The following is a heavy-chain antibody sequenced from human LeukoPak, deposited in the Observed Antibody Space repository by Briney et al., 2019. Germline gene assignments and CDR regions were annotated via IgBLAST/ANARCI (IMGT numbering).Heavy chain of an antibody. V-gene: IGHV1-2*02. D-gene: IGHD6-6*01. CDR2: INPNSGGT. CDR1: GYTFTGYY. J-gene: IGHJ4*02. CDR3: ATEYSSSSGGVDY. Sequence: ASVKVSCKASGYTFTGYYMHWVRQAPGQGLEWMGWINPNSGGTNYAQKFQGRVTMTRDTSISTAYMELSRLRSDDTAVYYCATEYSSSSGGVDYWGQGTLVTVSS.